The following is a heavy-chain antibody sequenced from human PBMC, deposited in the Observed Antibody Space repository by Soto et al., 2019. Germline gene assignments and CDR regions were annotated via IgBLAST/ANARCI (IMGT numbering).Heavy chain of an antibody. J-gene: IGHJ3*02. CDR1: GGSISSYY. CDR2: IYYSGST. Sequence: SETLSLTCTVSGGSISSYYWSWIRQPPGKGLEWIGYIYYSGSTNYNPSLKSRVTISVDTSKNQFSLKLSSVTAADTAVYYCARYSGYDYGSLDAFDIWGQGTMVTVSS. D-gene: IGHD5-12*01. CDR3: ARYSGYDYGSLDAFDI. V-gene: IGHV4-59*01.